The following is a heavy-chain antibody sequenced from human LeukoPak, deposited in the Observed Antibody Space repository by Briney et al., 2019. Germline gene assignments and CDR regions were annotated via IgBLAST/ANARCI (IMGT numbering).Heavy chain of an antibody. Sequence: GGSLRLSCAASGFTFDDYVMSWVRQAPGKGLEWVSGINWNGGSTGYADSVKGRFTISRDNAKNSLYLQMNSLRAEDTALYYCAREKNDFWSGYYYYYMDVWGKGTTVTVSS. V-gene: IGHV3-20*04. CDR1: GFTFDDYV. D-gene: IGHD3-3*01. CDR2: INWNGGST. J-gene: IGHJ6*03. CDR3: AREKNDFWSGYYYYYMDV.